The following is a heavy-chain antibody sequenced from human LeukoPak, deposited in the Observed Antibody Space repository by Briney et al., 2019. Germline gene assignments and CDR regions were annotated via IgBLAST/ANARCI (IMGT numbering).Heavy chain of an antibody. CDR3: ARSTPRSQWLVLVDY. D-gene: IGHD6-19*01. CDR2: ISAYNGNT. J-gene: IGHJ4*02. V-gene: IGHV1-18*01. CDR1: GYTFTSYG. Sequence: GASVKVSCKASGYTFTSYGISWVRQAPGQGLEWMGWISAYNGNTNYAQKLQGRVTMTTDTSTSTAYMELRSLRSDDTAVYYCARSTPRSQWLVLVDYWGQGTLVTVSS.